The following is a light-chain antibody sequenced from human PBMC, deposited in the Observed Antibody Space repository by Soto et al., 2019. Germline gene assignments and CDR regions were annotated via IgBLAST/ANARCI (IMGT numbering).Light chain of an antibody. V-gene: IGKV3-15*01. CDR1: QSVTSN. CDR2: GVS. Sequence: EIVMTQSPATLSVSPGERATLSCRASQSVTSNLVWYQQKPGQAPRLLIYGVSTRATGIPARFSGSGSGTEFTLAISTLQSEDFAIYFCQQYNYWPYTFGQGTKLEIK. J-gene: IGKJ2*01. CDR3: QQYNYWPYT.